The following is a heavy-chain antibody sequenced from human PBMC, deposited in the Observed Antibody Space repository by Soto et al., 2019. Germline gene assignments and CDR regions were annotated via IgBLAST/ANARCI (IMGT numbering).Heavy chain of an antibody. Sequence: QVQLVQSGAEVKKPGASVKVSCKASGYTFTSYDINWVRQATGQGLEWMGWMNPNSGNTGYAQKFQGRVTMTRNTSISTAYMELSCLRSEDTAVYYCARGINYYASGDDAFDIWGQGPMVTVSS. CDR3: ARGINYYASGDDAFDI. V-gene: IGHV1-8*01. CDR2: MNPNSGNT. CDR1: GYTFTSYD. J-gene: IGHJ3*02. D-gene: IGHD3-10*01.